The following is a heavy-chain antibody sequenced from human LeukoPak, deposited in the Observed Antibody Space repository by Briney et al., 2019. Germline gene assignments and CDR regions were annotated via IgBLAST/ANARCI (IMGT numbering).Heavy chain of an antibody. J-gene: IGHJ5*02. CDR1: GFTFSSYW. D-gene: IGHD3-10*01. CDR2: IKTDGRAK. CDR3: ASLYGSGSYSSDWFDP. V-gene: IGHV3-7*01. Sequence: GGSLRLSCAASGFTFSSYWMSWVRQAPGKGLEWVANIKTDGRAKYYVDSVRGRFTFSRDNSNYSLYPQINSPRAEDTAVYYCASLYGSGSYSSDWFDPWGQGTLVTVSS.